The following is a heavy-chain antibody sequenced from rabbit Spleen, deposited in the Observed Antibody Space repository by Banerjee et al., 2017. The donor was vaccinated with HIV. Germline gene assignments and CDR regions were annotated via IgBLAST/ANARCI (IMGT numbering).Heavy chain of an antibody. Sequence: QQLVESGGDLVKPGASLTLTCTASGVSFSANSYMCWVRQAPGKGLEWIACIDTGSSGFTYFASWAKGRFTISKTSSTTVTLQMTSLTAADTATYFCARDTSSSFSSYGMDLWGPGTLVTVS. J-gene: IGHJ6*01. V-gene: IGHV1S40*01. CDR1: GVSFSANSY. D-gene: IGHD1-1*01. CDR3: ARDTSSSFSSYGMDL. CDR2: IDTGSSGFT.